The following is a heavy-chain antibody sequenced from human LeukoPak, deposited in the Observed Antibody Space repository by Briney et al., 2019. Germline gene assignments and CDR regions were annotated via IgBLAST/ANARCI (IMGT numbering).Heavy chain of an antibody. CDR2: IRYDGSNK. Sequence: GGSLRLSCAASGFTFSSYGMHWVRQAPGKGLDGVAFIRYDGSNKYYADSVKGRFTISRDNSKNTLYLQMNSLRAEDTAVYYGTTGTTTSDWFDPWGQGTLVTVSS. CDR1: GFTFSSYG. J-gene: IGHJ5*02. CDR3: TTGTTTSDWFDP. D-gene: IGHD1-1*01. V-gene: IGHV3-30*02.